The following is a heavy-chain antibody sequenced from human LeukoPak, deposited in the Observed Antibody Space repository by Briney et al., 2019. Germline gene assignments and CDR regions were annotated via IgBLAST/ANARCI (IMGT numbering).Heavy chain of an antibody. J-gene: IGHJ6*02. V-gene: IGHV4-59*01. D-gene: IGHD4/OR15-4a*01. CDR3: AREDPQTRVPEGMDV. CDR2: VYYSGTT. Sequence: MASETLSLTCTVSGGSISYYYWSWIRQSPGKGLEWIGYVYYSGTTNYSPSLKSRVTISVDTSKNQFSLQLRSVTAADTAVYYCAREDPQTRVPEGMDVWGQGTTVTVSS. CDR1: GGSISYYY.